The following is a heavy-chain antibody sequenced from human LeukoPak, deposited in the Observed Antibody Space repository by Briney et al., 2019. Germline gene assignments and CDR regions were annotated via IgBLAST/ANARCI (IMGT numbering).Heavy chain of an antibody. CDR3: ARPPYGSGSGFDY. D-gene: IGHD3-10*01. V-gene: IGHV3-7*01. CDR2: IKQDGSEK. J-gene: IGHJ4*02. CDR1: GFTFSSYW. Sequence: PGGSLRLSCAASGFTFSSYWMSWVRQAPGKGLEWVANIKQDGSEKYYVDSVKGRFTISRDNAKNSLYLQMNSLRAEDTAVYYCARPPYGSGSGFDYWGQGTLVTVSS.